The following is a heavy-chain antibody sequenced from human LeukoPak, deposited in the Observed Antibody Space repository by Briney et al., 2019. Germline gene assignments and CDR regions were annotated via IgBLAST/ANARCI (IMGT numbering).Heavy chain of an antibody. D-gene: IGHD6-6*01. CDR3: ASGIAARPDY. CDR1: GGSISSGSYY. Sequence: SETLSLTCTVSGGSISSGSYYWSWIRQPAGKGLEWIGRIYTSGSTNYNPSLKSRVTISVDTSKNQFSLKLSSVTAADTAVYYCASGIAARPDYWGQGTLVTVSS. V-gene: IGHV4-61*02. CDR2: IYTSGST. J-gene: IGHJ4*02.